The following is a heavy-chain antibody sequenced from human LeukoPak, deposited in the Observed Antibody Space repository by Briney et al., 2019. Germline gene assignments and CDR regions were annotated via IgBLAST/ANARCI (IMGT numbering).Heavy chain of an antibody. V-gene: IGHV3-11*01. CDR1: GFTFSNYY. J-gene: IGHJ6*03. D-gene: IGHD2-21*02. CDR3: GRAGGEVTAFHYMDV. Sequence: PGGSLRLSCAASGFTFSNYYMSWIRQAPGKGLEWVSYISSSGSTIYYADSVKGRFTISRDNAKNSLYLQMNSVRDEATAVSYCGRAGGEVTAFHYMDVWSKGNTVTVSS. CDR2: ISSSGSTI.